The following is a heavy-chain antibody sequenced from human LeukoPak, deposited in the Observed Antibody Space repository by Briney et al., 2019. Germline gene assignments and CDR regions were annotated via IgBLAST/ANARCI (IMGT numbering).Heavy chain of an antibody. CDR2: ISSSSSYI. V-gene: IGHV3-21*01. D-gene: IGHD3-10*01. CDR3: ARGSQWFGEPIRGY. J-gene: IGHJ4*02. CDR1: GFTFSSYS. Sequence: PGGSLRLSCAASGFTFSSYSMNWVRQAPGKGLEWVSSISSSSSYIYYADSVKGRFTISRDNAKNSLYLQMKSLRDEDTAVYYCARGSQWFGEPIRGYWGQGTLVTVSS.